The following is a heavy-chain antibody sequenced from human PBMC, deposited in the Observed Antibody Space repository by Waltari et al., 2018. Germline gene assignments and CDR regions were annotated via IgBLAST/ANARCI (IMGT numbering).Heavy chain of an antibody. J-gene: IGHJ5*02. CDR2: INPNSGGT. CDR3: AREQLVRSGWFDP. Sequence: VQLVQSGAEVTKPGASVKVSCKASGYTFTGYYMHWGRQAPGQGLEWMGWINPNSGGTNYAQKFQGRVTMTRDTSISTAYMELSRLRSDDTAVYYCAREQLVRSGWFDPWGQGTLVTVSS. D-gene: IGHD6-6*01. CDR1: GYTFTGYY. V-gene: IGHV1-2*02.